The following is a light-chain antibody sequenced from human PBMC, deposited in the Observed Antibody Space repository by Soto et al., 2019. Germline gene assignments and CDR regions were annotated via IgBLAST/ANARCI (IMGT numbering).Light chain of an antibody. J-gene: IGLJ3*02. Sequence: QSVLTQPASVSGSPGQSITISCTGTSSDVGGHKYVSWYQQHPGEAPKLIIYEVNYRPSGVSNRFSGSKSGNTASLTISGLQAEDEADYYCSSYTSSSTLEVFGGGTKLTVL. CDR3: SSYTSSSTLEV. CDR1: SSDVGGHKY. CDR2: EVN. V-gene: IGLV2-14*01.